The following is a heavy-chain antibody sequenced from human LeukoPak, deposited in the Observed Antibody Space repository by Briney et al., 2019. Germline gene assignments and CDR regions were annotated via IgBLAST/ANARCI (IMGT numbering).Heavy chain of an antibody. Sequence: PSETLSLTCTVSGGSMSSYYWNWIWQPPGKGLEWIGYIYYSGSTNYNPSLKSRVTISVDTSKNQFSLKLSSVTAADTAVYYCARSGYSYDLVDYWGQGTLVTVSS. D-gene: IGHD5-18*01. J-gene: IGHJ4*02. CDR1: GGSMSSYY. CDR2: IYYSGST. V-gene: IGHV4-59*08. CDR3: ARSGYSYDLVDY.